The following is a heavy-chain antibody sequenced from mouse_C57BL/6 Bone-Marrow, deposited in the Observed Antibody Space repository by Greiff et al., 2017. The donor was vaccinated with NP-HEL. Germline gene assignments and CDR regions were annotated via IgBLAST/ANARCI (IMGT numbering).Heavy chain of an antibody. CDR3: VRQSGNDYAMDY. CDR1: GFSFNTYA. D-gene: IGHD1-3*01. Sequence: EVKLVESGGGLVQPKGSLKLSCAASGFSFNTYAMNWVRQAPGKGLEWVARIRSKSNNYATYYADSVKDRFTISRDDSESMLYLQMNNLKTEDTAMYYCVRQSGNDYAMDYWGQGTSVTVSS. CDR2: IRSKSNNYAT. J-gene: IGHJ4*01. V-gene: IGHV10-1*01.